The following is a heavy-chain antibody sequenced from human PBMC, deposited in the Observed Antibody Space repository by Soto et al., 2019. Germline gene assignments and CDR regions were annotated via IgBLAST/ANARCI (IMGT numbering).Heavy chain of an antibody. Sequence: GGSLRLSCAASGFTVSSNYMSWVRQAPGKGLKRVSVIYSGGSTYYADSKKGQFTISRHNSKNTLYFQMNSLRAEDTAVYYCARSSTRTYGDYVFDYWGQGT. J-gene: IGHJ4*02. CDR1: GFTVSSNY. CDR2: IYSGGST. V-gene: IGHV3-53*04. D-gene: IGHD4-17*01. CDR3: ARSSTRTYGDYVFDY.